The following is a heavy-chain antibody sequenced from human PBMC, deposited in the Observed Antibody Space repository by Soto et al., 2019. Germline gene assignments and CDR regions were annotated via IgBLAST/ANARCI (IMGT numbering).Heavy chain of an antibody. CDR1: GFSLSTSGVG. D-gene: IGHD4-17*01. CDR2: IYWDDDK. Sequence: QITLKESGPTLVKPTQTLTLTCTFSGFSLSTSGVGVGWIRQPPGKALEWLALIYWDDDKRYSPSLKSRLTITKDTSKNQVILTMTNMDPVDTATYYCAHRRAPVTYDRPWFDPWGQGTLVTVSS. CDR3: AHRRAPVTYDRPWFDP. V-gene: IGHV2-5*02. J-gene: IGHJ5*02.